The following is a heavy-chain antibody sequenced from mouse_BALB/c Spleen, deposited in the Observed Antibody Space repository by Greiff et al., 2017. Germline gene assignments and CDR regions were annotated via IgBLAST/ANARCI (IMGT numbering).Heavy chain of an antibody. Sequence: EVKLMESGAELVKPGASVKLSCTASGFNIKDTYMHWVKQRPEQGLEWIGRIDPANGNTKYDPKFQGKATITADTSSNTAYLQLSSLTSEDTAVYYCAREGGYYAMDYWGQGTSVTVSS. J-gene: IGHJ4*01. CDR1: GFNIKDTY. CDR2: IDPANGNT. V-gene: IGHV14-3*02. CDR3: AREGGYYAMDY.